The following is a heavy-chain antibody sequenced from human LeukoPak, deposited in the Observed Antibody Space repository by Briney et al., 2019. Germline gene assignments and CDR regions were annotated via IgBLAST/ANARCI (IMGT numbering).Heavy chain of an antibody. D-gene: IGHD2-2*01. J-gene: IGHJ4*02. CDR1: GFTFSSYG. CDR2: ISGSGGST. CDR3: AKDSRIVVVPAAIPY. Sequence: GGSLRLSCAASGFTFSSYGMSWVRQAPGKGLEWVSAISGSGGSTYYADSVKGRFTISRDNSKNTLYLQMNSLRAEDTAVYYCAKDSRIVVVPAAIPYWGQGTLVTVSS. V-gene: IGHV3-23*01.